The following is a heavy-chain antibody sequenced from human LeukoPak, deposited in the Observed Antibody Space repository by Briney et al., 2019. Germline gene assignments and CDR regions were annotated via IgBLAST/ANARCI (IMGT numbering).Heavy chain of an antibody. CDR3: AKAAYGDYVNWFDP. CDR2: IAATSGST. D-gene: IGHD4-17*01. V-gene: IGHV3-23*01. Sequence: GGSLRLSCEASGLTFNNYAMNWVRQAPGKGLEWVSSIAATSGSTYYADSVKGRFTISRDNSKNTLYLQMNSLRAEDTALYYCAKAAYGDYVNWFDPWGQGTLVTVSS. CDR1: GLTFNNYA. J-gene: IGHJ5*02.